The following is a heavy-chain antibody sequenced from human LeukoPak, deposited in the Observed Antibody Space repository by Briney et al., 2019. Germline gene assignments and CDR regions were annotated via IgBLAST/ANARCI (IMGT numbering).Heavy chain of an antibody. Sequence: SETLSLTCAVYGGSFSDYYWSWIRQPPGKGLEWIGEINHSGSTNYNPSLKSRVTISVDTSKNQFSLKLSSVTAADTAVYYCARSRAFRGVMSYWGQGTLVTVSS. D-gene: IGHD3-16*01. CDR1: GGSFSDYY. CDR2: INHSGST. CDR3: ARSRAFRGVMSY. V-gene: IGHV4-34*01. J-gene: IGHJ4*02.